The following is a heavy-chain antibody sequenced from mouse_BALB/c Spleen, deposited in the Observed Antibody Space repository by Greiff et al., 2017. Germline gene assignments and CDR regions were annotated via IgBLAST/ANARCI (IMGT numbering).Heavy chain of an antibody. V-gene: IGHV5-17*02. CDR2: ISSGSSTI. J-gene: IGHJ4*01. CDR1: GFTFSSFG. Sequence: EVMLVESGGGLVQPGGSRKLSCAASGFTFSSFGMHWVRQAPEKGLEWVAYISSGSSTIYYADTVKGRFTISRDNPKNTLFLHMTSLRSEDTAMYYSARRRDPGDYCYGDYAMDYWGQGTSVTVSS. D-gene: IGHD1-2*01. CDR3: ARRRDPGDYCYGDYAMDY.